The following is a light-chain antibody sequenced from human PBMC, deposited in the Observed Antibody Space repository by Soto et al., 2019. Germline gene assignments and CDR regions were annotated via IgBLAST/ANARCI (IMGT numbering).Light chain of an antibody. V-gene: IGLV1-44*01. Sequence: QSVLTQPPSASGTPGQRVTISCSGSSSHIGSNTVNWYQQLPGTAPKLLIYSNNQRPSGVPDRFSGSKSGTSASLAISGLQSEDEADYYCAAWDDSLNGRYVLGTGTKVTVL. J-gene: IGLJ1*01. CDR1: SSHIGSNT. CDR2: SNN. CDR3: AAWDDSLNGRYV.